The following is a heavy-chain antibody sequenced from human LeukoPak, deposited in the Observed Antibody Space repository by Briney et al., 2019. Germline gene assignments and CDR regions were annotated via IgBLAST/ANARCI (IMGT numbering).Heavy chain of an antibody. CDR3: ARATKFGIVVVVAATRGAFDI. CDR1: GFIFSTSW. CDR2: INLDGSEK. D-gene: IGHD2-15*01. J-gene: IGHJ3*02. V-gene: IGHV3-7*03. Sequence: GGSLRLSCTASGFIFSTSWMTWVRQAPGKGLEWVANINLDGSEKYYVDSVKGRFTISRDNAKNSLYLQMNSLRAADTAVYYCARATKFGIVVVVAATRGAFDIWGQGTMVTVSS.